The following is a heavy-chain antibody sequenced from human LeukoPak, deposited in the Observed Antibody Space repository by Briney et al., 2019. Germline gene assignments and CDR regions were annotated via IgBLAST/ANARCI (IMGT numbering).Heavy chain of an antibody. D-gene: IGHD4-17*01. V-gene: IGHV1-69*13. CDR1: GGTFSSYA. CDR2: IIPIFGTA. J-gene: IGHJ4*02. CDR3: ARGGGPSTDYFDY. Sequence: GASVKVSCKASGGTFSSYAVSWVRQAPGQGLEWMGGIIPIFGTANYAQKFQGRVTITADESTSTAYMELSSLRSEDTAVYYCARGGGPSTDYFDYWGQGTLVTVSS.